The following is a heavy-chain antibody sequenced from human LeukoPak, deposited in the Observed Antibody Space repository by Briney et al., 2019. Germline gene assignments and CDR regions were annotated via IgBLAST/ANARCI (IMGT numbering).Heavy chain of an antibody. CDR1: GFTFSSHG. D-gene: IGHD2-21*01. CDR3: ARGCGGTRGCYIIDN. V-gene: IGHV3-33*01. CDR2: IWNDGSDT. J-gene: IGHJ4*02. Sequence: PGGSLRLSCAAAGFTFSSHGMHSVRQPPDKGLEWVAVIWNDGSDTYHGDSVKGRFPVSRDNSKNTLYLQVDGLRAEDAAVYYCARGCGGTRGCYIIDNWGQGTLVTVSS.